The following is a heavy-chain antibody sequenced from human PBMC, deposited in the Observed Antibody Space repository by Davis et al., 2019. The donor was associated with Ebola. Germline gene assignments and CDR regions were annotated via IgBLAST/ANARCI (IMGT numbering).Heavy chain of an antibody. Sequence: GESLKISCKASGYKFTDYWIGWVRQMPGKGLEWMGIIYTGDSDTRYSPSFRGQVTISADKSIKTAFLQWSSLKASDTAIYFCATLRRTITGMDDGFDIWGQGTKVTVSS. CDR2: IYTGDSDT. D-gene: IGHD1-20*01. V-gene: IGHV5-51*01. CDR1: GYKFTDYW. CDR3: ATLRRTITGMDDGFDI. J-gene: IGHJ3*02.